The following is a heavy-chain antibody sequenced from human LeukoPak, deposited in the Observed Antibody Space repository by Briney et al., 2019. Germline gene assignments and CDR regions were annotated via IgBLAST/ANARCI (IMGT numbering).Heavy chain of an antibody. CDR3: ARYSRGGYYFDY. J-gene: IGHJ4*02. Sequence: SETLSLTCAVYGGSFIGFHWNWIRQPPGKGLEWIGYVSYSGSTNYNPSLKSRVTISVDTSKNQFALKLSSVTAADTAVFYCARYSRGGYYFDYWGQGSLVTVSS. CDR1: GGSFIGFH. D-gene: IGHD5-18*01. CDR2: VSYSGST. V-gene: IGHV4-59*01.